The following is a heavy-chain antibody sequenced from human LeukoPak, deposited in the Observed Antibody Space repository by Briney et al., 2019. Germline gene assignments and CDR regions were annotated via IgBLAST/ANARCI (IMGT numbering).Heavy chain of an antibody. CDR2: INPSGGST. D-gene: IGHD3-10*01. CDR3: ATDSTLYYYGSGSQRYYFDY. CDR1: GYTFTSYY. V-gene: IGHV1-46*01. J-gene: IGHJ4*02. Sequence: ASVKVSCKASGYTFTSYYMHWVRQAPGQGLEWMGIINPSGGSTSYAQKFQGRVTMTEDTSTDTAYVELSSLRSEDTAVYYCATDSTLYYYGSGSQRYYFDYWGQGTLVTVSS.